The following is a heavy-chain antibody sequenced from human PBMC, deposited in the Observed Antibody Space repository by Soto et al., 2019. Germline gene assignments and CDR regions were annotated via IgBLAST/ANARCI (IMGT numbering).Heavy chain of an antibody. CDR2: IIPLFRKT. CDR1: GDMFRNSA. Sequence: QVQLVQPGAEVKRPGSSVKVSCKASGDMFRNSAFTWVRQAPGQGLAWMGVIIPLFRKTDVAQKFQGRVNFTADESTSSLYMEVSSLTSEDTAVYYCARARLSNGDPNIYFFYGLDVWGLGTTITVSS. V-gene: IGHV1-69*01. J-gene: IGHJ6*02. D-gene: IGHD3-10*01. CDR3: ARARLSNGDPNIYFFYGLDV.